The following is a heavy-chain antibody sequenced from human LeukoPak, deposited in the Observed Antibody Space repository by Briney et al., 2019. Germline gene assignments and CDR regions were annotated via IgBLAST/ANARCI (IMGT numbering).Heavy chain of an antibody. J-gene: IGHJ5*02. CDR2: IYYSGST. CDR3: ARGAPYSSSYYWFDP. Sequence: SEALSLTCTVSGGSISSHYWSWIRQLPGKGLEWIGYIYYSGSTNYNPSLKSRVTISVDTSKNQFSLKLSSVTAADTAVYYCARGAPYSSSYYWFDPRGQGTLVTVSS. CDR1: GGSISSHY. V-gene: IGHV4-59*11. D-gene: IGHD6-6*01.